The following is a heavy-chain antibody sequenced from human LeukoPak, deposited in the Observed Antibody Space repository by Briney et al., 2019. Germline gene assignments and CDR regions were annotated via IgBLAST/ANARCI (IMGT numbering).Heavy chain of an antibody. D-gene: IGHD2-2*01. CDR1: GGSFSGYY. CDR2: INHSGGT. CDR3: ARERLRAAIMNWFDP. V-gene: IGHV4-34*01. J-gene: IGHJ5*02. Sequence: SETLSLTCAVYGGSFSGYYWSWIRQPPGKGLEWIGEINHSGGTNYNPSLKSRVTISVDTSKNQFSLKLSSVTAADTAVYYCARERLRAAIMNWFDPWGQGTLVTVSS.